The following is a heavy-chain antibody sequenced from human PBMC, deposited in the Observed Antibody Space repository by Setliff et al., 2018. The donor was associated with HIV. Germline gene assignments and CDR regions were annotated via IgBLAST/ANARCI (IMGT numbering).Heavy chain of an antibody. CDR2: IYGSGIT. V-gene: IGHV4-39*07. CDR1: GGSISSSSHY. D-gene: IGHD3-22*01. J-gene: IGHJ3*02. CDR3: ARDRENYYDSTGAFDI. Sequence: SETLSLTCSVSGGSISSSSHYWGWIRQPPGKGLEWIGSIYGSGITYYNPSLKSRVTISVDTSKNQFSLKLSSVTAADTAVYYCARDRENYYDSTGAFDIWGQGTMVTVSS.